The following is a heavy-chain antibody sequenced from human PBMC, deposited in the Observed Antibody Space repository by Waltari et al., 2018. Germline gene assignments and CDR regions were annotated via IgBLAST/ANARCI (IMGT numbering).Heavy chain of an antibody. CDR3: VRGQRV. Sequence: QVQLVQSGSELKKPGASVRVSCKASGYTITNYAMNRVRQAPGQGLEWKGWIATDTGDPTSAQGFTGRFVFSLDTSVNTAYLEMYSLMPEDTAVYYCVRGQRVWGQGTLVTVSS. CDR2: IATDTGDP. CDR1: GYTITNYA. D-gene: IGHD5-18*01. V-gene: IGHV7-4-1*01. J-gene: IGHJ1*01.